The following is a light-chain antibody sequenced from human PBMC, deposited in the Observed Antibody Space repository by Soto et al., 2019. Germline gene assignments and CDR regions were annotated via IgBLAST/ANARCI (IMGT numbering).Light chain of an antibody. CDR3: CSYAGSSTVV. V-gene: IGLV2-23*02. CDR1: SGDVGSYYL. Sequence: QSALTQSAFVSGSPGQSITISCTGTSGDVGSYYLVSWYQQHPGKAPKLMIYEVSKRPSGVSNRFSGSKSGNTASLTISGLQAEDEADYYCCSYAGSSTVVFGGGTKLTVL. J-gene: IGLJ2*01. CDR2: EVS.